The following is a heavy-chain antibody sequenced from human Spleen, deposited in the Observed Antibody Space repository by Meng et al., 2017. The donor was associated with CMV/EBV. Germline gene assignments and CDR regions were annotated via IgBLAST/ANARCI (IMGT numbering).Heavy chain of an antibody. CDR2: IYYSGST. V-gene: IGHV4-39*07. J-gene: IGHJ5*02. CDR1: GGSISSRSYY. D-gene: IGHD3-10*01. Sequence: LQLQAAGPGLVQPSETLSLTCTVSGGSISSRSYYLGWIRQPPGKGLEWIGSIYYSGSTYYNPSLKSRVTISVDTSKNQFSLKLSSVTAADTAVYYCARDYYGSGTSPWGQGTLVTVSS. CDR3: ARDYYGSGTSP.